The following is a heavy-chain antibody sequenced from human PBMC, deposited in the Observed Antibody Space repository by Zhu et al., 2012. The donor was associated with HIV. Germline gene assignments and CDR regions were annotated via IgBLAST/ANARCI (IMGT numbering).Heavy chain of an antibody. J-gene: IGHJ4*02. Sequence: QVQLQQWGAGLLKPSETLSLTCAVYGGSLRGYYWSWIRQSPGKGLEWIGEINYSENVNYNPSLKTRVTLSVDRSKNQFSLKLRSVTAADTSIYFCARGSLLMYHVLIYFDSWGQGTLVTVSS. CDR2: INYSENV. V-gene: IGHV4-34*01. CDR1: GGSLRGYY. D-gene: IGHD2-8*01. CDR3: ARGSLLMYHVLIYFDS.